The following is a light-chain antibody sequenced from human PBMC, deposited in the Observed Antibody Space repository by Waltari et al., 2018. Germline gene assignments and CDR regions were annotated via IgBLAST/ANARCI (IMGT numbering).Light chain of an antibody. CDR3: QQRVNWPLT. J-gene: IGKJ4*01. CDR1: QSVSSY. V-gene: IGKV3-11*01. Sequence: EIVLTQSPATLSLSPGERATLSCRASQSVSSYLLWYQQKPGQAPRLLIYDGSNRATGIPARFSGSGSVTDFTLTISSLEPEDFAVYYCQQRVNWPLTFGGGTKVEI. CDR2: DGS.